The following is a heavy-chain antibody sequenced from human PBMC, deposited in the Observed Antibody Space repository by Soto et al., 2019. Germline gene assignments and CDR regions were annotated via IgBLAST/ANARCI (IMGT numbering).Heavy chain of an antibody. CDR2: ISGSGGST. J-gene: IGHJ4*02. D-gene: IGHD6-13*01. CDR3: AKDPPSGWVAAARSFDY. CDR1: GXTFSSYA. Sequence: GGSLRLSCAASGXTFSSYAMSWVRQAPGKGLEWVSAISGSGGSTYYADSVKGRFTISRDNSKNTLYLQMNSLRAEDTAVYYCAKDPPSGWVAAARSFDYWGQGTLVTVSS. V-gene: IGHV3-23*01.